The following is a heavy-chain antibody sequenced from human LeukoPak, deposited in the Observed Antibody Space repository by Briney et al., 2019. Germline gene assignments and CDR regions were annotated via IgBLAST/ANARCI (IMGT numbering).Heavy chain of an antibody. CDR2: IGDTGRAK. J-gene: IGHJ4*02. CDR3: ARVTGGSYFDY. Sequence: PGRSLRLSCAASGFTFSRHGMHWVRQAPGKGLEWVAVIGDTGRAKYYADSVEGRFTASRDNSKNTLYLEMNSLRAEDTAVYYCARVTGGSYFDYWGQGTLVTVSS. CDR1: GFTFSRHG. D-gene: IGHD1-26*01. V-gene: IGHV3-33*08.